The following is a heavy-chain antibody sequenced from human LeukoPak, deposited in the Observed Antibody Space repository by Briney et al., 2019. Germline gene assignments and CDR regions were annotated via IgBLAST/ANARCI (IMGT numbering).Heavy chain of an antibody. CDR2: IKSKTDGGTT. CDR1: GFTFSNAW. J-gene: IGHJ3*02. V-gene: IGHV3-15*01. CDR3: TTVFWGDMIVVVRFPADAFDI. D-gene: IGHD3-22*01. Sequence: GGSLRLSCAASGFTFSNAWMSWVRQAPGKGLEWVGRIKSKTDGGTTDYAAPVKGRFTISRDDSKNTLYLQMNSLKTEDTAVYYCTTVFWGDMIVVVRFPADAFDIWGQGTMVTVSS.